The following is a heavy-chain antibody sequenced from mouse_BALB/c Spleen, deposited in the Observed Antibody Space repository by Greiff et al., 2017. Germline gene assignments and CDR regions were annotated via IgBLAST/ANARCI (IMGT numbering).Heavy chain of an antibody. CDR2: IPYSGST. J-gene: IGHJ1*01. CDR1: GYSITSGYS. D-gene: IGHD2-13*01. V-gene: IGHV3-1*02. CDR3: ARCDRLRYWYFDV. Sequence: EVKLMESGPDLVKPSQSLSLSCTVTGYSITSGYSWHWIRQFPGNKLEWMGYIPYSGSTNYNPSLKSRIAFTRDTSKNQFFLQLNSVTTEDTATYYCARCDRLRYWYFDVWGAGTTVTVSS.